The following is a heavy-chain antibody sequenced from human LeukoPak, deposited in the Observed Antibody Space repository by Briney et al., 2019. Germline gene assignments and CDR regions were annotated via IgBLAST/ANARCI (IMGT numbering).Heavy chain of an antibody. V-gene: IGHV1-18*01. CDR1: GYTFTSYG. Sequence: ASVKVSCKASGYTFTSYGISWVRQAPGQGLEWMGWISAYNGNTNYAQKLQGRVTMTTDTSTSTAYMELRSLRSDDTAVYYCARGVLLWFGEPQALYYYYYYGMDVWGQGTTVTVSS. CDR3: ARGVLLWFGEPQALYYYYYYGMDV. D-gene: IGHD3-10*01. J-gene: IGHJ6*02. CDR2: ISAYNGNT.